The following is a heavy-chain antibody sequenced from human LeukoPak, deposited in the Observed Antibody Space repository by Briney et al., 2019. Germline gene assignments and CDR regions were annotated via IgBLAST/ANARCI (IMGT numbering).Heavy chain of an antibody. CDR3: AKSGYNYDSNAYPFIDY. V-gene: IGHV3-23*01. D-gene: IGHD3-22*01. CDR2: ISSGGGST. J-gene: IGHJ4*02. CDR1: GFTFSSYG. Sequence: GGSLRLSCAASGFTFSSYGMSWVRQAPGKALEWVSGISSGGGSTHYTDSVKGRFTISRDNSKNTLYLEMSSLRAEDTAVYYCAKSGYNYDSNAYPFIDYWGQGTLVTVSS.